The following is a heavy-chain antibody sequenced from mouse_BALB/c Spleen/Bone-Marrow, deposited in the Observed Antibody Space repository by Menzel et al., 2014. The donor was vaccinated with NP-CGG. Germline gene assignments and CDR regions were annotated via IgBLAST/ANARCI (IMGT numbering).Heavy chain of an antibody. CDR2: ISGYYGDA. CDR3: ARSGKVRNATDY. Sequence: QVQLQQSGAELVRPGVSVKIFCKGSGYTFTDYAIHWVKQSHAKSLEWIGLISGYYGDAIYNQKFKGKATMTVDKSSRTACMDLARLTSEDSVIYYCARSGKVRNATDYWGQGTSVTVSS. D-gene: IGHD2-14*01. CDR1: GYTFTDYA. J-gene: IGHJ4*01. V-gene: IGHV1-67*01.